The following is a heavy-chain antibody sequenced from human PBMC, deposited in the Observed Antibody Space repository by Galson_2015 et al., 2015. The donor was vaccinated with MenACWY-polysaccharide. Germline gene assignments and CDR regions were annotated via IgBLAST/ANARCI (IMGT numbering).Heavy chain of an antibody. Sequence: SVKVSCKASGYTFTSYYMHWVRQAPGQGLEWMGIINPSGGSTSYAQKFQGRVTMTRDTSTSTVYMELGSLRSEDTAVYYCARGGLPTSEMATIKGDYYYYGMDVWGQGTTITVSS. V-gene: IGHV1-46*01. D-gene: IGHD5-24*01. J-gene: IGHJ6*02. CDR1: GYTFTSYY. CDR2: INPSGGST. CDR3: ARGGLPTSEMATIKGDYYYYGMDV.